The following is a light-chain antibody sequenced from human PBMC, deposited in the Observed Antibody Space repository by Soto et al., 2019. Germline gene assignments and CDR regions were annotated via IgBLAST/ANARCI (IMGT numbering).Light chain of an antibody. CDR1: QTISSW. J-gene: IGKJ4*01. CDR3: QQYGSSPPFA. Sequence: DIQMTQSPSTLSGSVGDRVTITCRASQTISSWLAWYQQKPGKAPKLLIYKASTLKSGVPSRFSGSGSGTEFTLTISRLEPEDFALYYCQQYGSSPPFAFGGGTKIEIK. CDR2: KAS. V-gene: IGKV1-5*03.